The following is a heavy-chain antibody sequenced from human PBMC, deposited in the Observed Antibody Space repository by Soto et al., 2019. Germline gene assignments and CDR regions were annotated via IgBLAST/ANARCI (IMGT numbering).Heavy chain of an antibody. V-gene: IGHV4-34*01. Sequence: SETLSLTCAVYGGSFSGYYWSWIRQPPGKGLEWIGEIYHSGNTNYNPSLKSRVTISVDTSKNQLSLKLTSVTAADTAMYYCARGAKTYYYIDVWGKGTTVTVSS. CDR1: GGSFSGYY. J-gene: IGHJ6*03. CDR2: IYHSGNT. CDR3: ARGAKTYYYIDV.